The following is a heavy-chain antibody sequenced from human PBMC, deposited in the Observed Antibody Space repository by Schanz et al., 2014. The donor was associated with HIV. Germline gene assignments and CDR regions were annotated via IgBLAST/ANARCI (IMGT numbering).Heavy chain of an antibody. J-gene: IGHJ4*02. D-gene: IGHD6-13*01. V-gene: IGHV3-30*18. CDR3: AKEEQQLGGVGGYHFDF. Sequence: QVQPVESGGGVVQPGRSLRLSCAASGFTFSSYGMHWVRQAPGKGLEWVAVISYDGSNKYYADSVKGRFTISRDISKNTLYLQMNSLRAEDTAVYYCAKEEQQLGGVGGYHFDFWGQGTLVTVSS. CDR1: GFTFSSYG. CDR2: ISYDGSNK.